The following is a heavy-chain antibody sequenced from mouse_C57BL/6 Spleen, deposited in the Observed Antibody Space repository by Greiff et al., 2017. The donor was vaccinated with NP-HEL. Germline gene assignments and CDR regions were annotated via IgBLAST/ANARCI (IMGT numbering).Heavy chain of an antibody. CDR2: INPNNGGT. J-gene: IGHJ1*03. CDR1: GYTFTDYY. V-gene: IGHV1-26*01. CDR3: ARWKFWYFDV. Sequence: VQLQQSGPELVKPGASVKISCKASGYTFTDYYMNWVKQSHGKSLEWIGDINPNNGGTSYNQKFKGKATLTVDKSSSTAYMELRSLTSEDSAVYYCARWKFWYFDVWGTGTTVTVAS.